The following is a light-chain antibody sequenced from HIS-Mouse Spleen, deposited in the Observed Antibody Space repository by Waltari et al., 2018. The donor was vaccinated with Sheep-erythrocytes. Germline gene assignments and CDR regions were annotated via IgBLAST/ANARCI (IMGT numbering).Light chain of an antibody. J-gene: IGLJ1*01. Sequence: QSALTQPRSVSGSPGQSVTISCTGTSIDVGGYNYVSWYQQHPGKAPKLMIYDVSKRPSGVPDCFSGSKSGNTASLTISGLQAEDEADYYCCSYAGSYNHVFATGTKVTVL. CDR1: SIDVGGYNY. CDR2: DVS. CDR3: CSYAGSYNHV. V-gene: IGLV2-11*01.